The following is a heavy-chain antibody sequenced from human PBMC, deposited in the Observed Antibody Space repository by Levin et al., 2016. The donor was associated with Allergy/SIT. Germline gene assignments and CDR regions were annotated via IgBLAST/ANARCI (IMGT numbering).Heavy chain of an antibody. V-gene: IGHV4-61*02. Sequence: SETLSLTCTVSGAPISSGSYYWSWIRQPAGKGLEWIGRIDATGGTNYNPSLESRVTISLDTFRNQLSLKVYSVTAADTAVYYCARDRGIAISGYNWFDPWGQGTLVTVSS. D-gene: IGHD6-13*01. J-gene: IGHJ5*02. CDR1: GAPISSGSYY. CDR3: ARDRGIAISGYNWFDP. CDR2: IDATGGT.